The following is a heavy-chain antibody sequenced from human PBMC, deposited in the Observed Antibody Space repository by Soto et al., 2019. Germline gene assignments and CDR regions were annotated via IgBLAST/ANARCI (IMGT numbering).Heavy chain of an antibody. V-gene: IGHV4-59*01. Sequence: SETLSLTCTVSGGSISSYYWSWIRQPPGKGLEWIGYIYYSGSTNYNPSLKSRVTISVDTSKNQFSLKLSSVTAADTAVYYCARYSSGWYGEYYFDYWGQGTLVTVSS. CDR2: IYYSGST. J-gene: IGHJ4*02. CDR3: ARYSSGWYGEYYFDY. CDR1: GGSISSYY. D-gene: IGHD6-19*01.